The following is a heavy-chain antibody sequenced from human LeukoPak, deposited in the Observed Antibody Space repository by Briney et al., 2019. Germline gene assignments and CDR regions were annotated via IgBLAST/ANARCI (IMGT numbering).Heavy chain of an antibody. Sequence: ASVKVSCKTSGYRFILYGISWGRQAPGQGPEWRGWISTSTGVIKYTQTFQGRVTLTTDTSTSTAYMELSSLTSDDPGIYYCARDDNYGIFVNVDYWGQGTLVTVSS. J-gene: IGHJ4*02. D-gene: IGHD4-11*01. CDR1: GYRFILYG. V-gene: IGHV1-18*01. CDR2: ISTSTGVI. CDR3: ARDDNYGIFVNVDY.